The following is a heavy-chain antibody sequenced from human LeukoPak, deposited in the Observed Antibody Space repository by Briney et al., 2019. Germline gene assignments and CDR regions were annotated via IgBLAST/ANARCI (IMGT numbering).Heavy chain of an antibody. D-gene: IGHD3-22*01. CDR2: IYPGDSDT. CDR1: GYSFTSYW. CDR3: ARGVGFYDSSGYYLRYFDY. J-gene: IGHJ4*02. V-gene: IGHV5-51*01. Sequence: GESLKISCKGSGYSFTSYWVGWVRPMPGKGLEWMGIIYPGDSDTRYSPSFQGQVTISADKSISTAYLQWSSLKASDTAMYYCARGVGFYDSSGYYLRYFDYWGQGTLVTVSS.